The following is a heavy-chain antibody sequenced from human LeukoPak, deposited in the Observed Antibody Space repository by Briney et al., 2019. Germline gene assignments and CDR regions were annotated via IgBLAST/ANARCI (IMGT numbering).Heavy chain of an antibody. V-gene: IGHV3-23*01. Sequence: GGSLRLSCAASGFTFSSYAMSWVRQAPGKGLEWVSAISGSGGSTYYADSVKGRFTISRDNSKNTLYLQTNSLRAEDTAVYYCAKDVRPAQNYFDYWGQGTLVTVSS. J-gene: IGHJ4*02. CDR3: AKDVRPAQNYFDY. CDR2: ISGSGGST. CDR1: GFTFSSYA.